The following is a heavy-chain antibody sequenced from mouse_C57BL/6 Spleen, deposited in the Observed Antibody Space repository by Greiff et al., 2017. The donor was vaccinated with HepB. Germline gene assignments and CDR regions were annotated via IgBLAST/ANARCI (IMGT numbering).Heavy chain of an antibody. CDR3: ARVYYYGSSFDY. V-gene: IGHV1-55*01. CDR1: GYTFTSYW. CDR2: IYPGSGST. J-gene: IGHJ2*01. Sequence: QVQLQQPGAELVKPGASVKMSCKASGYTFTSYWITWVKQRPGQGLEWIGDIYPGSGSTNYNEKFKSKATLTVDTSSSTAYMQLSSLTSEDAAVYYCARVYYYGSSFDYWGQGTTLTVSS. D-gene: IGHD1-1*01.